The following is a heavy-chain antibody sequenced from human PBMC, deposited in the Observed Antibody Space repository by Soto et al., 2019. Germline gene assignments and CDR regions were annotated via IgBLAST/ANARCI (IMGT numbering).Heavy chain of an antibody. Sequence: QVQLQESGPGLVKPSQTLSLTCTVSGASISSGGYYWKWIRQHPGKGLEWIGYIYYSGSSYYNPSLKSRVAISVNTSRNQFSLNLSSVTAADTAVYYCARAAPYGSGIQRIDYWGQGTLVTVFS. CDR3: ARAAPYGSGIQRIDY. J-gene: IGHJ4*02. CDR1: GASISSGGYY. CDR2: IYYSGSS. V-gene: IGHV4-31*03. D-gene: IGHD3-10*01.